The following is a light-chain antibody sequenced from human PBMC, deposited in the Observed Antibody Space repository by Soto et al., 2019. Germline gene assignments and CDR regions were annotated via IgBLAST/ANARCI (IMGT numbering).Light chain of an antibody. CDR2: GNS. CDR1: SSKIGAGYD. CDR3: QPYDSSLSGFYV. V-gene: IGLV1-40*01. J-gene: IGLJ1*01. Sequence: QSVLTQPPSVSGAPGQRVTISCTGSSSKIGAGYDVHWYQQLPGTAPKLLIYGNSNRPSGVPDRFSGSKSGTSASLAITGLQAEDEADYYCQPYDSSLSGFYVFGTGTKVTVL.